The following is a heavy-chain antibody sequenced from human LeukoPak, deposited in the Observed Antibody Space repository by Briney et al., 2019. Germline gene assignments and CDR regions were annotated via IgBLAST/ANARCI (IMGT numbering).Heavy chain of an antibody. CDR1: GGSVSSGSYY. Sequence: PSETLSLTCIVSGGSVSSGSYYWSWIRQPPGKGLEWIGYIYYSGSTNYNPSLKSRVTISVDTSKNQFSLKLSSVTAADTAVYYCAREAGLEDWFDPWGQGTLVTVSS. CDR2: IYYSGST. J-gene: IGHJ5*02. D-gene: IGHD3-10*01. CDR3: AREAGLEDWFDP. V-gene: IGHV4-61*01.